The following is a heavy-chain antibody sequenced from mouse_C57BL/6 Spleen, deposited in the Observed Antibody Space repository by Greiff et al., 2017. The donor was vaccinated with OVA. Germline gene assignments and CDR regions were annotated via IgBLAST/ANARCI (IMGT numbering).Heavy chain of an antibody. CDR1: GYTFTSYW. V-gene: IGHV1-64*01. J-gene: IGHJ3*01. CDR3: ARYDYDDGPGFAY. CDR2: IHPNSGST. Sequence: VQLQQSGAELVKPGASVKLSCKASGYTFTSYWMHWVKQRPGQGLEWIGMIHPNSGSTNYNEKFKSKATLTVDKSSSTAYMQLSSLTSEDSAVYYCARYDYDDGPGFAYWGQGTLVTVSA. D-gene: IGHD2-4*01.